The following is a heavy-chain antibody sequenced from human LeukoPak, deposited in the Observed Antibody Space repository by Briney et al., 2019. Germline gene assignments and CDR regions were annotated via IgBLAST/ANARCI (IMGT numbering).Heavy chain of an antibody. J-gene: IGHJ6*02. D-gene: IGHD1-7*01. V-gene: IGHV4-34*01. Sequence: SETLSLTCAVYGGSFSGYYWSWIRQPPGKGLEWIGEINHSGSTNYNPSLKSRVTISVDTSKNQFSLKLSSVTAADTAVYYCARVGTGTRSPYYGMDVWGQGTTVTVSS. CDR3: ARVGTGTRSPYYGMDV. CDR2: INHSGST. CDR1: GGSFSGYY.